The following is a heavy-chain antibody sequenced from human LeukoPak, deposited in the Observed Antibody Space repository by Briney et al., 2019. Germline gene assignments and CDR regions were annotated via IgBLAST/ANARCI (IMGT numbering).Heavy chain of an antibody. V-gene: IGHV3-30-3*01. J-gene: IGHJ6*02. CDR3: ARDLGPTQTYYYYGMDV. CDR2: ISYDGSNK. CDR1: GFTFTSYW. Sequence: GGSLRLSCAASGFTFTSYWMTWVRQAPGKGLEWVAVISYDGSNKYYADSVKGRFTISRDNSKNTLYLQMNSLRAEDTAVYYCARDLGPTQTYYYYGMDVWGQGTTVTVSS.